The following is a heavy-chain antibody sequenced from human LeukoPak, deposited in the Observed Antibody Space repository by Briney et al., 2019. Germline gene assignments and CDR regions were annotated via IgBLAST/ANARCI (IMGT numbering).Heavy chain of an antibody. CDR1: GGTFSSYA. CDR2: IIPIFGTA. Sequence: ASVKVSCKASGGTFSSYAISWVRQAPGQGLEWMGGIIPIFGTANYAQKFQGRVTITADESTSTAYMELSSLRSEDTAVYYCARNAKSDCSGGSCSLFDYYYYGMDVWGQGTTVTVSS. V-gene: IGHV1-69*13. J-gene: IGHJ6*02. CDR3: ARNAKSDCSGGSCSLFDYYYYGMDV. D-gene: IGHD2-15*01.